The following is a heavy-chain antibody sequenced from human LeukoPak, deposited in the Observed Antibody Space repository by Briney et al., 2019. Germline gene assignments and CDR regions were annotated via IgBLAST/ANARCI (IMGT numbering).Heavy chain of an antibody. D-gene: IGHD3-22*01. CDR2: IYYSGST. J-gene: IGHJ4*02. CDR3: ARSLYYYDSSGYDYFDY. CDR1: GGSFSGYY. Sequence: PSETLSLTCAVYGGSFSGYYWSWIRQHPGKGLEWIGYIYYSGSTYYNPSLKSRVTISVDTSKNQFSLKLSSVTAADTAVYYCARSLYYYDSSGYDYFDYWGQGTLVTVSS. V-gene: IGHV4-31*11.